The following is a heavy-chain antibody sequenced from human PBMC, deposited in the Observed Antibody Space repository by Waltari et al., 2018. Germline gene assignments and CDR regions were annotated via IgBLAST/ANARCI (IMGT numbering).Heavy chain of an antibody. CDR2: IYPGDSDT. Sequence: EVQLVQSGAEVKKPGESLQLSCKGSGYSFTSYWIGWVRQMPGKGLEWMGIIYPGDSDTRYSPSFQGQVTISADKSISTAYLQWSSLKASDTAMYYCARHGKGVTTYGDAFDIWGQGTMVTVSS. J-gene: IGHJ3*02. V-gene: IGHV5-51*01. CDR3: ARHGKGVTTYGDAFDI. D-gene: IGHD4-17*01. CDR1: GYSFTSYW.